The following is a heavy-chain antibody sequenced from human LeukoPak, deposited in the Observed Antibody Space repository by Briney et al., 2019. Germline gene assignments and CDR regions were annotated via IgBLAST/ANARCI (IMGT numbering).Heavy chain of an antibody. V-gene: IGHV3-30*18. CDR2: ISSDGSNK. CDR3: AKPQVTANWYYFHY. CDR1: GFTLSTYG. D-gene: IGHD2-21*02. Sequence: AGSLRPSCAASGFTLSTYGMHWVRQAPGKGLEWVAVISSDGSNKFYADSVKGRFTISRDGSKNTLYLQMNSLGPDDTAVYFCAKPQVTANWYYFHYWGQGTLVTVSS. J-gene: IGHJ4*02.